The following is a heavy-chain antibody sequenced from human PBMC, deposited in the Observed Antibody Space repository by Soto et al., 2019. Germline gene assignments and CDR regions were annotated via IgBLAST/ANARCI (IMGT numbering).Heavy chain of an antibody. CDR3: ARLVAGEVFGGIDY. CDR2: IYYSGST. D-gene: IGHD3-16*01. CDR1: GGSISSYY. Sequence: SETLSLTCTVSGGSISSYYWSWIRQPPGKGLEWIGYIYYSGSTNYNPSLKSRVTISVDTSKNQFSLKLSSVTAADTAVYYCARLVAGEVFGGIDYWGQGTLVTVSS. V-gene: IGHV4-59*08. J-gene: IGHJ4*02.